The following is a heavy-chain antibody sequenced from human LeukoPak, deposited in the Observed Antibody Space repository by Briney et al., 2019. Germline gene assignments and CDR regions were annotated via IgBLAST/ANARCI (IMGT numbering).Heavy chain of an antibody. Sequence: PGGSLRLSCAASGFTFSDHYMDWVRQAPGKGLEWVSAISGSGGSTYYADSVKGRFTISRDNSKNTLYLQMNSLRAEDTAVYYCSCSVQLWPYYFDYWGQGTLVTVSS. CDR2: ISGSGGST. V-gene: IGHV3-23*01. D-gene: IGHD5-18*01. CDR1: GFTFSDHY. CDR3: SCSVQLWPYYFDY. J-gene: IGHJ4*02.